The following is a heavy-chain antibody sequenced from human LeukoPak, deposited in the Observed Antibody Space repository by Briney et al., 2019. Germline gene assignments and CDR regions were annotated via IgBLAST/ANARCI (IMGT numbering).Heavy chain of an antibody. CDR1: GYTFTSYG. CDR2: ISAYSAKT. J-gene: IGHJ4*02. CDR3: ARDGYRFGDFAPLDY. Sequence: GASVKVSCKASGYTFTSYGISWVRQAPGQGLEWMAWISAYSAKTNYAQKFQGRVTLTKDTSTSTIYMELRSLRSDDTAVYYCARDGYRFGDFAPLDYWGQGTLVTVSS. V-gene: IGHV1-18*01. D-gene: IGHD4-17*01.